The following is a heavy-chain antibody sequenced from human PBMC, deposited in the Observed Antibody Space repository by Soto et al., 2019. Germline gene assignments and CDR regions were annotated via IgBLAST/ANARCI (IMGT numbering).Heavy chain of an antibody. J-gene: IGHJ2*01. D-gene: IGHD1-1*01. CDR1: GGSISSYY. CDR2: IYYSGST. V-gene: IGHV4-59*08. CDR3: ARRNVILDL. Sequence: QVQLQESGPGLVKPSETLSLTCTVSGGSISSYYWSWIRQPPGKGLEWIGYIYYSGSTNYNPSLKRRVTISVDTSTNQFALKLSSVTAADTAVYYCARRNVILDLWGRGTLVTVSS.